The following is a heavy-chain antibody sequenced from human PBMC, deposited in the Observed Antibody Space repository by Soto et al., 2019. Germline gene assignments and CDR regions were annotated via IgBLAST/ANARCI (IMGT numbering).Heavy chain of an antibody. D-gene: IGHD3-22*01. J-gene: IGHJ6*02. Sequence: GGSLRPSCSSSGFTFSSYDMHWVRQATGKGLDWVSAIGTAGDPYYPGSVKGRFTISRENAKNSLYLQMNRLRAGDTAVYYCARGGYYDSSGEYYYYYGMDVWGQGTTVTVSS. CDR1: GFTFSSYD. V-gene: IGHV3-13*05. CDR2: IGTAGDP. CDR3: ARGGYYDSSGEYYYYYGMDV.